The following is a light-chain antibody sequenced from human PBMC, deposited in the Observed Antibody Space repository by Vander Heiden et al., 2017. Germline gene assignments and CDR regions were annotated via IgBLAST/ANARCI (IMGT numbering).Light chain of an antibody. CDR1: QSISNF. J-gene: IGKJ1*01. CDR3: QQNYTMRT. CDR2: AAS. V-gene: IGKV1-39*01. Sequence: DIQMTQSPSSLSASVGDRVTITCRASQSISNFLNWYQQKPGKAPKFLIYAASSLQSGVPSRFSGSGSGTDFTLTISRLQPEDFAIYYCQQNYTMRTFGQGTKVEIK.